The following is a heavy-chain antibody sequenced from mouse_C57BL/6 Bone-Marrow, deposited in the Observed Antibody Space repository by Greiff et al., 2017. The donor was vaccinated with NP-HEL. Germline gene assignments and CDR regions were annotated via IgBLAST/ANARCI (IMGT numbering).Heavy chain of an antibody. V-gene: IGHV1-66*01. Sequence: ESGPELVKPGASVKISCKASGYSFTSYYIHWVKQRPGQGLEWIGWIYPGSGNTKYNEKFKGKATLTADTSSSTAYMQLSSLTSEDSAVYYCASPPAFAYWGQGTLVTVSA. J-gene: IGHJ3*01. CDR1: GYSFTSYY. CDR3: ASPPAFAY. CDR2: IYPGSGNT.